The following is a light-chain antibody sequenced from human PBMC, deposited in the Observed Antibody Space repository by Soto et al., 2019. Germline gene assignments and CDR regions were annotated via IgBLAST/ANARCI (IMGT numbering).Light chain of an antibody. CDR1: QSVSSY. J-gene: IGKJ1*01. Sequence: IVMAYSPATLSVSPGASASLSCRASQSVSSYLAWYQQKPGQAPKLLIYAASTRATGIPARFSGSGSGTDFTLTISSLQSEDFAVYYCQQHNNWPRTFGQGTKVDIK. CDR3: QQHNNWPRT. V-gene: IGKV3-15*01. CDR2: AAS.